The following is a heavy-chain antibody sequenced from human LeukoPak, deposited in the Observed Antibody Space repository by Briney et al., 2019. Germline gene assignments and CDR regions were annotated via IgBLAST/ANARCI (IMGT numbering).Heavy chain of an antibody. V-gene: IGHV3-30*18. Sequence: GRSLRLSCAASGFTFSSYGMHWVRQAPGKGLEWVAFMSYDGSNKYYADSVKGRFTTSRDHSKNTLYLQMNSLSAEDTAVYYCAKSYSSGWYYFDYWGQGTLVTVSS. CDR2: MSYDGSNK. CDR1: GFTFSSYG. CDR3: AKSYSSGWYYFDY. J-gene: IGHJ4*02. D-gene: IGHD6-19*01.